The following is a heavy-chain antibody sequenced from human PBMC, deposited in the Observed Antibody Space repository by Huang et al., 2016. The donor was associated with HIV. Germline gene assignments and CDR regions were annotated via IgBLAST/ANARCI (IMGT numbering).Heavy chain of an antibody. V-gene: IGHV5-51*01. CDR2: IYPDDSDT. D-gene: IGHD2-2*01. CDR1: GYTFNGYW. Sequence: EVQLVQSGAVVKKPGESLKISCKGSGYTFNGYWIGWVRQMPWKGLEWTGRIYPDDSDTAYRPSFQGQVTISADKSSSTAYLQWSGLKDSDTAMYYCARQGVGDFVVEPTGLGAFDIWGQGTMVTVSS. CDR3: ARQGVGDFVVEPTGLGAFDI. J-gene: IGHJ3*02.